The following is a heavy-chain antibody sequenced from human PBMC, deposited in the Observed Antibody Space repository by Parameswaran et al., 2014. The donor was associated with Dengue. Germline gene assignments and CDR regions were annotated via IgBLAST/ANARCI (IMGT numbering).Heavy chain of an antibody. Sequence: WVRQAPGQGLEWMGWINPNSGGTNYAQKFQGWVTMTRDTSISTAYMELSRLRSDDTAVYYCARVYHDSSGYYYWVFDYWGQGTLVTVSS. J-gene: IGHJ4*02. D-gene: IGHD3-22*01. V-gene: IGHV1-2*04. CDR3: ARVYHDSSGYYYWVFDY. CDR2: INPNSGGT.